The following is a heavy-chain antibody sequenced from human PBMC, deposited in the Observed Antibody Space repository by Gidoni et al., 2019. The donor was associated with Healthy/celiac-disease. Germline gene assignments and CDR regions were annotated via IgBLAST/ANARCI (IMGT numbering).Heavy chain of an antibody. CDR2: INSVGSTT. V-gene: IGHV3-74*01. CDR3: AGGIPSAYGLDI. CDR1: GFTFSNYW. D-gene: IGHD6-13*01. J-gene: IGHJ6*02. Sequence: EVQLVEFGGGLVQPGGSLRLSCAASGFTFSNYWMHWVRQPPGKGLVWVSRINSVGSTTSYADSVKGRFTISRDNAKNTLYLQMNSLRAEDTGVYYCAGGIPSAYGLDIWGQGTTVTVSS.